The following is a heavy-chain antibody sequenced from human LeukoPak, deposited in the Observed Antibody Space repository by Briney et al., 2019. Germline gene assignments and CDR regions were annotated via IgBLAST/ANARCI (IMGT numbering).Heavy chain of an antibody. D-gene: IGHD6-13*01. CDR2: INPNSGGT. V-gene: IGHV1-2*02. J-gene: IGHJ4*02. CDR1: GYTFTGYY. Sequence: ASVKVSCKASGYTFTGYYMHWVRQAPGQGLEWMGWINPNSGGTNYAQKFQGRVTMTRDTSISTAYMELSRLRSDDTAVYYCAKPPKDDNASWYYYFDSWGQGTLVTVSS. CDR3: AKPPKDDNASWYYYFDS.